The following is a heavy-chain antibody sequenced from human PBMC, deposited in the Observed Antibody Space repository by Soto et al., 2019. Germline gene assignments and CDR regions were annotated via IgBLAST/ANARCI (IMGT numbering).Heavy chain of an antibody. V-gene: IGHV4-34*01. D-gene: IGHD6-19*01. J-gene: IGHJ2*01. CDR2: INHSGST. CDR1: GGSFSGYY. Sequence: PSETLSLTCAVYGGSFSGYYWSWIRQPPGKGLEWIGEINHSGSTNYNPSLKSRVTISVDTSKNQFSLKLSSVTAADTAVYYCARERHSGWGLYWYFDLWGRGTLVTV. CDR3: ARERHSGWGLYWYFDL.